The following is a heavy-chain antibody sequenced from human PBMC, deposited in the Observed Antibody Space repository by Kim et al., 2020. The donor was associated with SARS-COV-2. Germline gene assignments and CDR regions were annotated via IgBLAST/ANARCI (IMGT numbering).Heavy chain of an antibody. Sequence: YIYDADSVKGRFSISRDNGKNSLYLQMNRLRAEGTAVYYCAREWDTAFDYWGQGTLVTVSS. D-gene: IGHD5-18*01. V-gene: IGHV3-21*01. J-gene: IGHJ4*02. CDR2: YI. CDR3: AREWDTAFDY.